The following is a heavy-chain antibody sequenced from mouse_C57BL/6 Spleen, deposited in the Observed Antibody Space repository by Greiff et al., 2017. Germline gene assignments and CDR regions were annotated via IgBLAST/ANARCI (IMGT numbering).Heavy chain of an antibody. Sequence: VQLQQSGPELVKPGASVKISCKASGYAFSSSWMNWVKQRPGKGLEGIGRIYPGDGDTKYNGKFKGKATLTADNYSSTAYMQLSSLTSEDSAVYFCARLGGSSPYYYAMDYWGQGTSVTVSS. CDR3: ARLGGSSPYYYAMDY. D-gene: IGHD1-1*01. CDR1: GYAFSSSW. J-gene: IGHJ4*01. V-gene: IGHV1-82*01. CDR2: IYPGDGDT.